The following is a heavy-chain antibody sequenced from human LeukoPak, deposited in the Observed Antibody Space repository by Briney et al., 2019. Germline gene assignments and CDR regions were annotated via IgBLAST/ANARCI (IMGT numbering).Heavy chain of an antibody. Sequence: GASVKVSCKASGYTFTSYAMNWVRQAPGQGLEWMGWINTNTGNPTYAQGFTGRFVFSLDTSVSTAYLQISSLKAEDTAVYYCARDYYGSGSYEYYYYGMDVWAKGPRSPSP. J-gene: IGHJ6*02. CDR1: GYTFTSYA. D-gene: IGHD3-10*01. CDR2: INTNTGNP. CDR3: ARDYYGSGSYEYYYYGMDV. V-gene: IGHV7-4-1*02.